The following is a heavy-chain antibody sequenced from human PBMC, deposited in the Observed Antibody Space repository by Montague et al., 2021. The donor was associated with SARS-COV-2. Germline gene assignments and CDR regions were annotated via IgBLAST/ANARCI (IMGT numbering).Heavy chain of an antibody. CDR1: GFTFSYHS. Sequence: SLRLSCAASGFTFSYHSMNWVRQAPGKGLQWVSHISTTGKIKYYADSVKGRFSISRDNAEKALSLQMNSLRDDDTAIYYCARDALAASGSFDYWGPGTLVTVSS. CDR3: ARDALAASGSFDY. V-gene: IGHV3-48*02. J-gene: IGHJ4*02. CDR2: ISTTGKIK. D-gene: IGHD6-13*01.